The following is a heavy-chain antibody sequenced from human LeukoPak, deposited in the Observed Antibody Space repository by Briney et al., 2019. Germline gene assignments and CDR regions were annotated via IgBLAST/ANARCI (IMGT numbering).Heavy chain of an antibody. D-gene: IGHD2-21*01. CDR3: ARFTHGGDFDY. J-gene: IGHJ4*02. CDR1: GFTFSSYA. V-gene: IGHV3-66*01. CDR2: IYSGGST. Sequence: GGSLRLSCAASGFTFSSYAMSWVRQAPGKGLEWVSVIYSGGSTSYADSVKGRFTISRDNSKNTLYLQMNSLRAEDTAVYYCARFTHGGDFDYWGQGTLVTVSS.